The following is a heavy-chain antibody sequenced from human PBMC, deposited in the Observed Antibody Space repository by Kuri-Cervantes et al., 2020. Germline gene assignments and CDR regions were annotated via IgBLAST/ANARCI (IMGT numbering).Heavy chain of an antibody. CDR3: ARDSTEFGYSYGYVPMGSGADAFDI. Sequence: SVKVSCKASGGTFSSYAISWVRQAPGQGLEWMGGIIPIFGTANYAQKFQGRVTITTDESTSTAYMELSSLRSEDTAVYYCARDSTEFGYSYGYVPMGSGADAFDIWGQGTMVTVSS. CDR2: IIPIFGTA. CDR1: GGTFSSYA. V-gene: IGHV1-69*05. J-gene: IGHJ3*02. D-gene: IGHD5-18*01.